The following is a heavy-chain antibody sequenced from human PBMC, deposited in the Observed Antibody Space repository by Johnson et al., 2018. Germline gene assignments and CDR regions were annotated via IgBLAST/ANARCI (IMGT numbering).Heavy chain of an antibody. CDR2: ISYDGSNK. CDR3: AKDSVDTAMVDDYYYYYMDV. CDR1: GFTFSSYG. J-gene: IGHJ6*03. D-gene: IGHD5-18*01. V-gene: IGHV3-30*18. Sequence: VQLVESGGGVVQXGRSLRLSCAASGFTFSSYGMHWVRQAPGTGLEWVAVISYDGSNKYYAESVKGRFTISRDNSMNTRYLQMNSLRAEDTAVYYCAKDSVDTAMVDDYYYYYMDVWGKGTTVTVSS.